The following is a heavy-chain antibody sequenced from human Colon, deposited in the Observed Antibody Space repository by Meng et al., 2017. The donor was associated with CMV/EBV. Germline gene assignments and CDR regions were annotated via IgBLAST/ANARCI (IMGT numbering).Heavy chain of an antibody. Sequence: ASGYTFTSYGISWVRQAPGQGLEWMGWISGYNATTHYAQNVQDRVTMTIDTSTTTAYMELRSLRSGDTAVYYCARDYLDSGGSSKIGYWGQGTLVPSPQ. V-gene: IGHV1-18*01. CDR3: ARDYLDSGGSSKIGY. CDR2: ISGYNATT. J-gene: IGHJ4*02. D-gene: IGHD2-15*01. CDR1: GYTFTSYG.